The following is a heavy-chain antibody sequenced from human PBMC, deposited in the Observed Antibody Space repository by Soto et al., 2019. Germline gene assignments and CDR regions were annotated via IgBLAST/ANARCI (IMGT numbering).Heavy chain of an antibody. Sequence: QSGGSLRLSCAASGFTFSSYAMSWVRQAPGKGLEWVSAISGSGGSTYYADSVKGRFTISRDNSKNTLYLQMNSLRAEDTAVYYCARVDAGRDYDFWSGSIAYGMDVWGQGTTVTVSS. D-gene: IGHD3-3*01. CDR1: GFTFSSYA. V-gene: IGHV3-23*01. J-gene: IGHJ6*02. CDR2: ISGSGGST. CDR3: ARVDAGRDYDFWSGSIAYGMDV.